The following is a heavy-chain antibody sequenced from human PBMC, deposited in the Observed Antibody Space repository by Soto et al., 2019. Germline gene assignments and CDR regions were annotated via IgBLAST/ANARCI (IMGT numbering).Heavy chain of an antibody. CDR3: ARGYYGDYLTYWYFDL. D-gene: IGHD4-17*01. V-gene: IGHV1-46*01. Sequence: GASVKVSCKASGYTFTSYYMHWVRQAPGQGLEWMGIINPSGGSTSYAQKFQGRVTMTRDTSTSTVYMELSSLRPEDTAVYYCARGYYGDYLTYWYFDLWGRGTLVNVSS. CDR2: INPSGGST. J-gene: IGHJ2*01. CDR1: GYTFTSYY.